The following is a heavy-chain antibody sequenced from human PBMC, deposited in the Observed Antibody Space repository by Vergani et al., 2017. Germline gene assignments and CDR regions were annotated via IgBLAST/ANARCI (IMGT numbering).Heavy chain of an antibody. Sequence: EVQLLESGGGLVQPGGSLRLSCAASGFTFSSYAMSWVRQAPGKGLEWVSAISGSGGSTYYADSVKGRFTISRDNSKNTLYLQMNSLRAEDTAVYYCAKEFLDDYGDPRDAFDIWGQGTMVTVSS. D-gene: IGHD4-17*01. CDR1: GFTFSSYA. CDR3: AKEFLDDYGDPRDAFDI. V-gene: IGHV3-23*01. CDR2: ISGSGGST. J-gene: IGHJ3*02.